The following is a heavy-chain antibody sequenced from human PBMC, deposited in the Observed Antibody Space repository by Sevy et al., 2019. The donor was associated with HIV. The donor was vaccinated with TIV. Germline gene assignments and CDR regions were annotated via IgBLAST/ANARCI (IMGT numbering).Heavy chain of an antibody. CDR2: ICSTGSTI. CDR3: ARGIGAVTYYYYGMDV. V-gene: IGHV3-11*01. CDR1: GFTFSDYY. J-gene: IGHJ6*02. D-gene: IGHD4-4*01. Sequence: GGSLRFSCAASGFTFSDYYMRWIRQAPGKGLEWVSFICSTGSTIYYADSVKGRFTISRDNAKNSLYLQMNSLRGEDTAVYYCARGIGAVTYYYYGMDVWGQGTTVTVSS.